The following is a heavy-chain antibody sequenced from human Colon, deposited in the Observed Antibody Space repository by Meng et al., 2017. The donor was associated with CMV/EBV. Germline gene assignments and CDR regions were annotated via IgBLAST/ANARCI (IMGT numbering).Heavy chain of an antibody. CDR3: AKVRIGADYYDMDV. V-gene: IGHV3-23*03. Sequence: GESLKISCAASGFTFSSYAMSWVRQAPGKGLEWVSVIYSGGSRKYYANSVKGRFTISRDNSKNTLYVQMNSLGAEDTALYYCAKVRIGADYYDMDVWGQGTTVTVSS. CDR1: GFTFSSYA. CDR2: IYSGGSRK. J-gene: IGHJ6*02. D-gene: IGHD3-3*01.